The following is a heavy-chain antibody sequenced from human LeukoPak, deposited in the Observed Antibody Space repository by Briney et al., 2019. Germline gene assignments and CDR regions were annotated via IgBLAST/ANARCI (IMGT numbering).Heavy chain of an antibody. CDR3: ARRVRSGDGWVFDY. CDR1: GGSFSGYY. J-gene: IGHJ4*02. CDR2: INDSGST. Sequence: SETLSLTCAVYGGSFSGYYWRWIRQPPGKGLEWIGEINDSGSTNYNPPLKSRVTISVDTSKNQFSLKLRSVTAADTAVYYCARRVRSGDGWVFDYWGQGALVTVSS. V-gene: IGHV4-34*01. D-gene: IGHD5-24*01.